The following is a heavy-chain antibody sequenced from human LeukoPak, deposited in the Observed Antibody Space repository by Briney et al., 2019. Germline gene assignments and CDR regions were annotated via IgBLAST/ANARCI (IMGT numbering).Heavy chain of an antibody. CDR3: AKGSSSGWPYFFDN. CDR1: GFTFSSFA. V-gene: IGHV3-23*01. Sequence: PGGSLRLSCAASGFTFSSFAMSWVRQAPGKGLEWVSTILVSGGSTYYADSVKGRFTISRDNSKTTLYLEMNSLRADDTAVYYCAKGSSSGWPYFFDNWGQGTLVTVSS. CDR2: ILVSGGST. J-gene: IGHJ4*02. D-gene: IGHD6-19*01.